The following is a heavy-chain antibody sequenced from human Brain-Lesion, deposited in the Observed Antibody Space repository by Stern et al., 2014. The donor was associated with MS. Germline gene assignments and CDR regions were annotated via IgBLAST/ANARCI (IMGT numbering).Heavy chain of an antibody. CDR3: ARRGDSSSSGFDY. CDR2: IWPGDSDT. Sequence: EVQPVQSGAEVKKPGESLKISCKGSGYRFTSNWIGWVRQMPGKGLEWRGIIWPGDSDTRYSPSFQGQVTISADKSISTAYLQWSSLQASDNAMYYCARRGDSSSSGFDYWGQGTLVIVSS. D-gene: IGHD6-6*01. V-gene: IGHV5-51*01. CDR1: GYRFTSNW. J-gene: IGHJ4*02.